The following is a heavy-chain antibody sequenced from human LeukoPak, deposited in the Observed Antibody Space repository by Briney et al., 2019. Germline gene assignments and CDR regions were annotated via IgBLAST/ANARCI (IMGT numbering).Heavy chain of an antibody. CDR3: AREGRSYDAFDI. J-gene: IGHJ3*02. CDR1: GFTFSSYG. V-gene: IGHV3-33*01. CDR2: IWYDGSNK. Sequence: GGSLRLSCAASGFTFSSYGMHWVRQAPGKGLGWVAVIWYDGSNKYYADSVKGRFIISRDNSKNTLYLQMNSLRAEDTAVYYCAREGRSYDAFDIWGQGTMVTVSS.